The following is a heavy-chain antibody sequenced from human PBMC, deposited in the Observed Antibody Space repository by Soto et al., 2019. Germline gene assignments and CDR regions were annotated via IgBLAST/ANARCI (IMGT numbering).Heavy chain of an antibody. Sequence: SVKVSCKASGGTFSSYAISWVRQAPGQGLEWMGGIIPIFGTANYAQKFQGRVTITADESTSTAYMELSSLRSEDTAVYYCARDGHYDILTGYYLRWFDSWGQGTLVTVSS. D-gene: IGHD3-9*01. V-gene: IGHV1-69*13. CDR3: ARDGHYDILTGYYLRWFDS. CDR2: IIPIFGTA. CDR1: GGTFSSYA. J-gene: IGHJ5*01.